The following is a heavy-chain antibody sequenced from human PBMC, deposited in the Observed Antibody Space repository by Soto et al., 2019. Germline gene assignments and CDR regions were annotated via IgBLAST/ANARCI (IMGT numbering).Heavy chain of an antibody. J-gene: IGHJ4*02. V-gene: IGHV3-30*18. CDR3: AKEVHYGAIDY. D-gene: IGHD4-17*01. Sequence: QVQLVESGGGAVQPGRSLRLSCAASGFTFSTDGMYWARQAPGKGLEWVAVISYDGSYKYYADSVKGRFAISRDNSKNTLSLQMNPLRAEDTAVYYCAKEVHYGAIDYWGQGTLVTVSS. CDR2: ISYDGSYK. CDR1: GFTFSTDG.